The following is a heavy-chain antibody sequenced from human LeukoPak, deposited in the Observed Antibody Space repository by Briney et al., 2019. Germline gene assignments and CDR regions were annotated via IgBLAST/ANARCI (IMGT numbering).Heavy chain of an antibody. J-gene: IGHJ4*02. V-gene: IGHV1-46*01. CDR1: GYRFSSYH. CDR3: ATVWRWLQFDGY. Sequence: ASVKVSCKASGYRFSSYHIHWVRQAPGQGLDWMGIINPSGGSTTYAQKFQGRVTMTEDTSTDTAYMGLSSLRSEDTAVYYCATVWRWLQFDGYWGQGTLVTVSS. D-gene: IGHD5-24*01. CDR2: INPSGGST.